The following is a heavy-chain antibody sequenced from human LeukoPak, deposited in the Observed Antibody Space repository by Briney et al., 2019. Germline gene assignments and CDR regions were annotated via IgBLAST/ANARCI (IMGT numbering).Heavy chain of an antibody. Sequence: GGSLRLSCSASGFTFTNYGMHWVRQAPGKGLEWVAVISYDGITNYYADSVKGRFTVSRDNSENTLYLQMNSLRVEDTAVYHCARDGYSSGPGADWGQGTLVIVSS. J-gene: IGHJ4*02. CDR1: GFTFTNYG. V-gene: IGHV3-30*03. CDR2: ISYDGITN. D-gene: IGHD6-19*01. CDR3: ARDGYSSGPGAD.